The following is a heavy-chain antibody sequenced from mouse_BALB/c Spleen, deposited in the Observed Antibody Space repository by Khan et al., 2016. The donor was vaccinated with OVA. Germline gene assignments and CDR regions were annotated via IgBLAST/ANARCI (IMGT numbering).Heavy chain of an antibody. D-gene: IGHD2-14*01. Sequence: QIQLVQSGPELKKPGETVKISCKASGYTFTTNGMNWVKQAPGKGLKWMGWINTYTGEPIYADDFKGRFAFSLETSASTAYLQINNLKNDDTATYVCARVGYNGTMNCRSQGTSDTVSS. CDR2: INTYTGEP. CDR3: ARVGYNGTMNC. CDR1: GYTFTTNG. V-gene: IGHV9-3-1*01. J-gene: IGHJ4*01.